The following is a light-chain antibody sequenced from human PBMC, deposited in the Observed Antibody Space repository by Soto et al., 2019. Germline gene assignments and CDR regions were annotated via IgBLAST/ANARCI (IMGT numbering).Light chain of an antibody. CDR1: SSDVGGYNY. V-gene: IGLV2-14*01. J-gene: IGLJ1*01. Sequence: QSVLTQPASVSGSPGQSITISCTGTSSDVGGYNYVSWYQQHPGKAPKFMIYDVSNRPSGVSNRFSGSKSGNTASLTISGLQAEDEADYYCSSYTSSSTLLDVFGTGTKVTVL. CDR3: SSYTSSSTLLDV. CDR2: DVS.